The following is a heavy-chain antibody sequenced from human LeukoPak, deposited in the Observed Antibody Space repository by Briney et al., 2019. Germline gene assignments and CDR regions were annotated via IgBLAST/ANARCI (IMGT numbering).Heavy chain of an antibody. Sequence: GSLRLSCAASGFTFSDYYMSWIRQAPGKGLEWVSAISGSGGSTYYADSVKGRFTISRDNSKNTLYLQMNSLRAEDTAVYYCAKSRTMVRYYFDYWGQGTLVTVSS. V-gene: IGHV3-23*01. CDR3: AKSRTMVRYYFDY. J-gene: IGHJ4*02. D-gene: IGHD3-10*01. CDR1: GFTFSDYY. CDR2: ISGSGGST.